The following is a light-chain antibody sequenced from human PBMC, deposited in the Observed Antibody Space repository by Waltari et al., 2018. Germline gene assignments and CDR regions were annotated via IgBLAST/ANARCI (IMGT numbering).Light chain of an antibody. CDR1: RSDVGSYNL. J-gene: IGLJ3*02. CDR3: CSYAGSSTLWV. CDR2: EVS. V-gene: IGLV2-23*02. Sequence: QSALTQPASVSGSPGQSITISCTGPRSDVGSYNLVSWYQQHPGKAPKLMIYEVSKGPSGVSSRFSGSKSGNTASLTISGLQAEDEADYYCCSYAGSSTLWVFGGGTKLTVL.